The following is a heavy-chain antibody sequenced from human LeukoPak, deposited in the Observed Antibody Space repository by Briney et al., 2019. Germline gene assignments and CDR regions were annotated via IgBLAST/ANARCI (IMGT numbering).Heavy chain of an antibody. CDR3: AAGDSDYYDSSGYFYY. Sequence: GGSLRLSCAASGFTFSSYSMNWVRQAPGKGLEWVSSISSSSSYIYYADSVKGRFTISRDNAKNSLYLQMNSLRAEDTAVYYCAAGDSDYYDSSGYFYYWGQGTLVTVSS. CDR1: GFTFSSYS. V-gene: IGHV3-21*01. CDR2: ISSSSSYI. J-gene: IGHJ4*02. D-gene: IGHD3-22*01.